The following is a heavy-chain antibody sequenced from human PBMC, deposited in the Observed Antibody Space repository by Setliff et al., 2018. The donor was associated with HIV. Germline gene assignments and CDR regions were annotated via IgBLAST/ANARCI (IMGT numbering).Heavy chain of an antibody. CDR1: GGSFSGYY. V-gene: IGHV4-34*01. CDR3: ARGGYSASSGYYHPFDY. CDR2: INHSGST. D-gene: IGHD3-22*01. J-gene: IGHJ4*02. Sequence: SETLSLTCAVYGGSFSGYYWSWIRQPPGKGLEWIGEINHSGSTIYNPSLESRVTISVDTSKNQFSLRLNSVTAADTAVYYCARGGYSASSGYYHPFDYWGQGTLVTVSS.